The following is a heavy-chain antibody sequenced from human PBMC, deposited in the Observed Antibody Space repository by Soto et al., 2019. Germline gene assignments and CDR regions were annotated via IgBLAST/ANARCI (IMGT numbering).Heavy chain of an antibody. CDR3: ARGGVVVAAEDWYFDL. CDR1: GFTFSSYS. J-gene: IGHJ2*01. Sequence: PGGSLRLSCAASGFTFSSYSMNWVRQAPGKGLEWVSSISSSSSYIYYADSVKGRFTISRDNAKNSLYLQMNSLRAEDTTVYYCARGGVVVAAEDWYFDLWGRGTLVTVSS. D-gene: IGHD2-15*01. V-gene: IGHV3-21*01. CDR2: ISSSSSYI.